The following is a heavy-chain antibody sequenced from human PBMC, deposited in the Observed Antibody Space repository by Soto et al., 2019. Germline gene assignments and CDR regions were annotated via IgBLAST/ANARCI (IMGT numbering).Heavy chain of an antibody. CDR3: ARGASLYYDDPSDATGAIDY. J-gene: IGHJ4*02. CDR1: GYTFTGYY. V-gene: IGHV1-2*04. D-gene: IGHD3-3*01. CDR2: INPNSGGT. Sequence: QVQLVQSGAEVKKPGASVKVSCKASGYTFTGYYMHWVRQAPGQGLEWMGWINPNSGGTNYAQKFQGWVTMTRDTSISPAYMELSRLRSDDTAVYYCARGASLYYDDPSDATGAIDYWGQGTLVTVSS.